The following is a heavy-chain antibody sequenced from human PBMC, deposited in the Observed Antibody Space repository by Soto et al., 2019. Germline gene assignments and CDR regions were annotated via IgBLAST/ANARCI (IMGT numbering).Heavy chain of an antibody. CDR3: ATKGYYDFLSGYYPDYYYYYGMDV. CDR1: GFTFSSYA. Sequence: EVQLLESGGGLVQPGGSLRLSCAASGFTFSSYAMSWVRQAPGKGLEWVSAISGSGGSTYYADSVKGRFTISRDNSKKTLYLQMNSLRAEDTAVYYCATKGYYDFLSGYYPDYYYYYGMDVWGQGTTVTVSS. V-gene: IGHV3-23*01. J-gene: IGHJ6*02. CDR2: ISGSGGST. D-gene: IGHD3-3*01.